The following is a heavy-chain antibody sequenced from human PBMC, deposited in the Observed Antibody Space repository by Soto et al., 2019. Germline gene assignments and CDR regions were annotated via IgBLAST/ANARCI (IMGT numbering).Heavy chain of an antibody. D-gene: IGHD3-22*01. Sequence: ASVKVSCKASGYTFTSYGISWVRQAPGQGLEWMGWISAYNGNTNYAQKLQGRVTMTTDTSTSTAYMELRSLRSDDTAVYYCARVSDYYDSSGYYTNPYYYYYGMDVSCQGTPVTVS. J-gene: IGHJ6*02. CDR2: ISAYNGNT. V-gene: IGHV1-18*01. CDR3: ARVSDYYDSSGYYTNPYYYYYGMDV. CDR1: GYTFTSYG.